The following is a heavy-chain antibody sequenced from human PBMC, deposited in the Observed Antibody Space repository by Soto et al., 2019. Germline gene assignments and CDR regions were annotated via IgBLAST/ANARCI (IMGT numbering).Heavy chain of an antibody. J-gene: IGHJ4*02. CDR1: GYKFGSAW. CDR3: ARQLSHICDS. D-gene: IGHD3-3*02. Sequence: PGESLKISCKGVGYKFGSAWIGWVRQMSGKGLEWMGIIKPGTSDIRYSPSCRGHVTISADEAVSTAYLQWSSLKASDTAMYYCARQLSHICDSWGQGTLVTVSS. V-gene: IGHV5-51*01. CDR2: IKPGTSDI.